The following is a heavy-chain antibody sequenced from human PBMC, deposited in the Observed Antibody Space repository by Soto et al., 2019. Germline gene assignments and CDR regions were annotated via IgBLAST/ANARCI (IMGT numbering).Heavy chain of an antibody. CDR1: GGSLSGYH. D-gene: IGHD4-17*01. CDR2: INHFGST. J-gene: IGHJ5*02. Sequence: PSETLSLTCAVSGGSLSGYHWTWIRQPPGKNLEWIGEINHFGSTIYNPSLKSQVTISVDTSNNQFSVTLTSVTAADTAVYYCARDIDYPDPWGQGTLVTVSS. CDR3: ARDIDYPDP. V-gene: IGHV4-34*01.